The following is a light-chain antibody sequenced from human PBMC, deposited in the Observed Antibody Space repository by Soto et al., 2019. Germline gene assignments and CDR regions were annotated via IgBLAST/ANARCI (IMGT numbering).Light chain of an antibody. J-gene: IGKJ2*01. CDR3: QQRSHWPPRYT. CDR2: DAS. V-gene: IGKV3-11*01. CDR1: QTINNN. Sequence: VMTQAPATLSVSPGERVTLSCRASQTINNNVAWYQQKPGQAPRLLIYDASNRATGIPARFSGSGSGTDFTLTISSLEPEDFAVYYCQQRSHWPPRYTFGQGTKVDIK.